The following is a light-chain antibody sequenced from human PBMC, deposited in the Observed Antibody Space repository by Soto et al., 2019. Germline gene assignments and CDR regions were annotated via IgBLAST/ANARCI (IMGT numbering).Light chain of an antibody. Sequence: QSALTQPSSVSGSPGQSITISCTGTSSDGGGYNYVSWDQQHPGKAPKLMIYDVSNRPSGVSNRFSGSKSGNTASLTISGLEAEDEADYYCSSYTSSSTWVFGGGTKLTVL. V-gene: IGLV2-14*01. CDR2: DVS. CDR1: SSDGGGYNY. CDR3: SSYTSSSTWV. J-gene: IGLJ3*02.